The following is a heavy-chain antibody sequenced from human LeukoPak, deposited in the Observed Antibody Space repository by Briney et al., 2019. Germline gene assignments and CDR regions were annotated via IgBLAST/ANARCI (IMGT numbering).Heavy chain of an antibody. V-gene: IGHV3-7*04. CDR3: ARRATVTTPLTA. CDR2: IKKGGSEK. Sequence: GGSLRLSCAPSGFTFSSFWMSWARQAPGKGREWVANIKKGGSEKYYVYSVEGRFTISRDNAKNSLYLQMNSLRAEETAVYYCARRATVTTPLTAWGQGTLVTVSS. J-gene: IGHJ5*02. CDR1: GFTFSSFW. D-gene: IGHD4-17*01.